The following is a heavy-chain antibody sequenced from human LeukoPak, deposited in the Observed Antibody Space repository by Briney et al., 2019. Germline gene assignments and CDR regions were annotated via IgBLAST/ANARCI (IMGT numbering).Heavy chain of an antibody. D-gene: IGHD1-1*01. J-gene: IGHJ4*02. Sequence: PSETLSLTCTVSGASISSYYWSWIRQPAGKALEWIGYIYYSGSTNYNPSLKSRVTISVDTSKNQFSLKLSSVTAADTAVYYCARYSGTKDAQIDYWGQGTLVTVSS. CDR3: ARYSGTKDAQIDY. CDR2: IYYSGST. V-gene: IGHV4-59*08. CDR1: GASISSYY.